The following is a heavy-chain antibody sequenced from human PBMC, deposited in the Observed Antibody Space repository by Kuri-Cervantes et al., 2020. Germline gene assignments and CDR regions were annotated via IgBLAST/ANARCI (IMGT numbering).Heavy chain of an antibody. J-gene: IGHJ4*02. Sequence: GGSLRLSCAASGFSFSSYGMHWVRQAPGKGLEWVAVIWYDGSNKYYADSVKGRFTISRDNSKNTLYLQMNSLRAEDTAVYYCATQRRGTTTWGQGTLVTVSS. CDR3: ATQRRGTTT. CDR1: GFSFSSYG. V-gene: IGHV3-33*01. CDR2: IWYDGSNK. D-gene: IGHD1-1*01.